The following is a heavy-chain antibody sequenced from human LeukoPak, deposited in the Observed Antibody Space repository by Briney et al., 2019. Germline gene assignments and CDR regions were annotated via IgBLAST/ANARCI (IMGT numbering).Heavy chain of an antibody. J-gene: IGHJ4*02. V-gene: IGHV4-59*01. CDR2: IYYSGST. CDR3: ARVLQIYGSGNYYKVFDY. D-gene: IGHD3-10*01. CDR1: GGSISSVY. Sequence: SETLSLTCTVSGGSISSVYWSWVRQPPGKGLQWIGYIYYSGSTNYNPSLKSRVTISVDTSKNQFSLQLTSVTAADTAIYYCARVLQIYGSGNYYKVFDYWGQGTLVTVSS.